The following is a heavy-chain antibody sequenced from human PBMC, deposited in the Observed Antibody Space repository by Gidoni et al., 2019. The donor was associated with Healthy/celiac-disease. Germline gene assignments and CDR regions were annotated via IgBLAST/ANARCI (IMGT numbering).Heavy chain of an antibody. CDR2: ISGSVGST. Sequence: EVQLLESGGGLVQPGVSLRRSCAASCFTFSRYAMSWVRQAPGKGLEWVSAISGSVGSTDYADSVKGRFTISRDNSKNTLYLQMNSLRAEDTAVYYCAKGDPKNPLFDYWGQGTLVTVSS. D-gene: IGHD3-16*01. CDR1: CFTFSRYA. V-gene: IGHV3-23*01. CDR3: AKGDPKNPLFDY. J-gene: IGHJ4*02.